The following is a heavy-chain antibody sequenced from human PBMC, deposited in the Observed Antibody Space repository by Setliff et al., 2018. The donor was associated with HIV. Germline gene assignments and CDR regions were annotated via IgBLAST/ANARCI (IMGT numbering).Heavy chain of an antibody. CDR1: GGSLSSNG. J-gene: IGHJ4*02. V-gene: IGHV4-4*02. D-gene: IGHD3-3*01. Sequence: SETLSLTCAVSGGSLSSNGGSWVRQSPGKGLEWIGEIYHSGTTYYNPSLKRRVTISVDTSKNQFSLKLSSVTAADTAVYYCASLTTDRFLEWLFVYWGQGTLVTVSS. CDR3: ASLTTDRFLEWLFVY. CDR2: IYHSGTT.